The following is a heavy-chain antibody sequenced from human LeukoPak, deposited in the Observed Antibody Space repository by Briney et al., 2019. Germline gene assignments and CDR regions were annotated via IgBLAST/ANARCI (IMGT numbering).Heavy chain of an antibody. CDR2: IYHSGST. J-gene: IGHJ5*02. Sequence: SGTLSLTCAVSGGSISSSNWWSWVRQPRGKGLEWIGEIYHSGSTNYNPSLKSRVTISVDKSKNQFSLKLSSVTAADTAVYYCAKIMGRGYCTSTSCRGDSFDPWGQGTLVTVSS. CDR3: AKIMGRGYCTSTSCRGDSFDP. D-gene: IGHD2-2*01. V-gene: IGHV4-4*02. CDR1: GGSISSSNW.